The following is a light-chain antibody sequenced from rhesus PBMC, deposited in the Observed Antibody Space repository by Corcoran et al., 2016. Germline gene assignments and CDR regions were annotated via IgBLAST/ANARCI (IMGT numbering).Light chain of an antibody. CDR3: QQHNSYPRT. CDR1: QGISNN. J-gene: IGKJ1*01. CDR2: DAS. Sequence: DIQMTQSPSSLSASVGDTVTITCRASQGISNNLAWYQQKPGKAPKPLIYDASNVESGVPSRFRGSGSGTDSTLTISSLQPEDFATYYCQQHNSYPRTFGQGTKVEIK. V-gene: IGKV1S14*01.